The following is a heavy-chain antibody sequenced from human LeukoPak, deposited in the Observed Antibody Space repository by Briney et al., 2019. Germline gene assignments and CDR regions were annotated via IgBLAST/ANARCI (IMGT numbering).Heavy chain of an antibody. CDR3: ATSARDSSGYPYYFDY. V-gene: IGHV4-34*01. J-gene: IGHJ4*02. Sequence: NPSETLSLTCAVYGGSFSGYYWSWIRQPPGKGLEWIGEINHSGSTNYNPSLKSRVTISVDTSKNQFSLKLSSVTAADTAVYYCATSARDSSGYPYYFDYWGQGTLVTVSS. D-gene: IGHD3-22*01. CDR2: INHSGST. CDR1: GGSFSGYY.